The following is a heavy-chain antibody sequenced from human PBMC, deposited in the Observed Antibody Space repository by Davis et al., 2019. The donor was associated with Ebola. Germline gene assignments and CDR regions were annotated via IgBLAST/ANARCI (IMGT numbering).Heavy chain of an antibody. J-gene: IGHJ6*02. CDR3: ARQGYSGYAAYYYYGMDV. CDR1: GYSFTSYW. V-gene: IGHV5-51*01. D-gene: IGHD5-12*01. CDR2: IYPGGSDT. Sequence: GESLKISCKGSGYSFTSYWIGWVRQMPGKGLEWMGIIYPGGSDTRYSPSFQGQVTISADKSISTAYLQWSSLKASDTAMYYCARQGYSGYAAYYYYGMDVWGQGTTVTVSS.